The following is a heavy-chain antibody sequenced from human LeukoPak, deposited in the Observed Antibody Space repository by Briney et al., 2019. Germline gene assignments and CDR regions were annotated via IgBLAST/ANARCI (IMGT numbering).Heavy chain of an antibody. D-gene: IGHD2-2*01. V-gene: IGHV4-59*12. CDR3: AREARAVYRYCSSTSCSSYMDV. Sequence: KSSETLSLTCSVSGCSLSNYYLSWIRQPPGKGLEWIAYIYHSGSTYYNPSLKSRVTISVYRSKNQFTLKLRSVTAADTAVYYCAREARAVYRYCSSTSCSSYMDVWGEGTTVTVSS. CDR1: GCSLSNYY. J-gene: IGHJ6*03. CDR2: IYHSGST.